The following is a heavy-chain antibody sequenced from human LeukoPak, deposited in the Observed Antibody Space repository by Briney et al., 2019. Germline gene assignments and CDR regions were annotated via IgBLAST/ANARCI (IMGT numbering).Heavy chain of an antibody. CDR2: ISAYNGST. J-gene: IGHJ6*03. CDR1: GYTFTSYG. Sequence: GASVKVSCKASGYTFTSYGISWVRQAPGQGLEWMGWISAYNGSTNYAQKLQGRVTMTTDTSTSTAYMELRSLRSDDTAVYYCAREVVPAASYYYYYYMDVWGKGTTVTVSS. D-gene: IGHD2-2*01. V-gene: IGHV1-18*01. CDR3: AREVVPAASYYYYYYMDV.